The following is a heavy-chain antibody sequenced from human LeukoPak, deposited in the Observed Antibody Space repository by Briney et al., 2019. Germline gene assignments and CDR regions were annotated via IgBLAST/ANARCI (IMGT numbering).Heavy chain of an antibody. D-gene: IGHD2-15*01. V-gene: IGHV4-4*02. CDR1: GGALSITNW. CDR3: ARATGEVPVRGWAFDI. CDR2: IHYSGST. J-gene: IGHJ3*02. Sequence: SGTLSLTCGVSGGALSITNWRNWARQPPGKGLEWIGEIHYSGSTHYDPSLKSRVIISLDKHNNHFSLKLSSVTAADTAMYYCARATGEVPVRGWAFDIWGQGTIVTVSS.